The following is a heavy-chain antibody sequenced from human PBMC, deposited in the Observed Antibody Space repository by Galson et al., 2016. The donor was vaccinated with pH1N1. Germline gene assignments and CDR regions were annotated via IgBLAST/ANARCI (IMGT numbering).Heavy chain of an antibody. CDR1: GSIFIGHW. Sequence: QSGAEVKKPGESLKISCKGSGSIFIGHWIAWVRQKPGNGLEWMGIIYPGDSDPRYSPSFAGQVTISADKSSNTAYLRWSSLKASDTATYYCARLAHCSGDCYSMGPWGYFDLWGQGTLVAASS. V-gene: IGHV5-51*01. J-gene: IGHJ4*03. CDR3: ARLAHCSGDCYSMGPWGYFDL. D-gene: IGHD2-21*02. CDR2: IYPGDSDP.